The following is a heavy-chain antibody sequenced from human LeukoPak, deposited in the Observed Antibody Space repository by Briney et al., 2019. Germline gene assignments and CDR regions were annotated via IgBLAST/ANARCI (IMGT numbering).Heavy chain of an antibody. Sequence: PGGSLRPSCAASGFTFSSFAMSWVRQAPGKGLEWVSAISGSGGSTYYADSVKGRFTISRDNSKNTLYLQMNSLRAEDTAVYYCARGLLGVYGDYGGFDYWGQGTLVTVSS. V-gene: IGHV3-23*01. CDR3: ARGLLGVYGDYGGFDY. CDR1: GFTFSSFA. J-gene: IGHJ4*02. D-gene: IGHD4-17*01. CDR2: ISGSGGST.